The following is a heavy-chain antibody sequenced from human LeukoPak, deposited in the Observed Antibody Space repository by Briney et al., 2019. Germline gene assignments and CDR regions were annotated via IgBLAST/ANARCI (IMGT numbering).Heavy chain of an antibody. D-gene: IGHD6-19*01. CDR1: GFTFSSYA. Sequence: AGGSLRLSCAASGFTFSSYAMSWVRQAPGKGLEWVSAISGSGGSTYYADSVKGRFTISRDNSKNTLYLQMNSLRAEDTAVYYCANLDAVAGTINYYYYGMDVWGQGTTVTVSS. CDR3: ANLDAVAGTINYYYYGMDV. CDR2: ISGSGGST. J-gene: IGHJ6*02. V-gene: IGHV3-23*01.